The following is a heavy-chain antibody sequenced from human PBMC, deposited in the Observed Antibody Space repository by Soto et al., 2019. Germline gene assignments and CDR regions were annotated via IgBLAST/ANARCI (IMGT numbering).Heavy chain of an antibody. CDR3: ARGGGSDSFDY. D-gene: IGHD1-26*01. Sequence: GPGPVPPSETLSLTCTVSGASITFGGYSWSWIRQTPGKGLEWIGYINHLETTFYNPSFESRLTLSIDRAKNQFSLKLHSMSAADRAVYFCARGGGSDSFDYWGQGILVTVSS. V-gene: IGHV4-30-2*01. CDR2: INHLETT. J-gene: IGHJ4*02. CDR1: GASITFGGYS.